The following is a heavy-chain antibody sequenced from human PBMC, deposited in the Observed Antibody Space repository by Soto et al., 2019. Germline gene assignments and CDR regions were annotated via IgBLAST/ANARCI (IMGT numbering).Heavy chain of an antibody. V-gene: IGHV3-23*01. Sequence: GGSLRLSCAASGFTFSSYAMSWVRQAPGKGLEWVSAISGSGGSTYYADPVKGRFTISKDNSKNTLYLQMNSLRAEDTAVYYCAKGRYNWNYGWFDPWGQGTLVTVSS. D-gene: IGHD1-7*01. CDR1: GFTFSSYA. CDR3: AKGRYNWNYGWFDP. CDR2: ISGSGGST. J-gene: IGHJ5*02.